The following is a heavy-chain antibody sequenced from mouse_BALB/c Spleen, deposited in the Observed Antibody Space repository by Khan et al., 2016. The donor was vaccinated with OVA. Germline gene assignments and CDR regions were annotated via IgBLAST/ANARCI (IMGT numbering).Heavy chain of an antibody. CDR1: GFTFSSYT. J-gene: IGHJ1*01. CDR2: ISSGATST. CDR3: TRDGKYAHRGLDV. D-gene: IGHD2-1*01. V-gene: IGHV5-6-4*01. Sequence: EVELVESGGGLVKPGGSLKLSCAASGFTFSSYTLSLVRQTPEKRLEWVATISSGATSTYYPDRVKGRFTISRDNANDTLYRQMSSLKSEDTAMYYCTRDGKYAHRGLDVWGAGTTVTVSS.